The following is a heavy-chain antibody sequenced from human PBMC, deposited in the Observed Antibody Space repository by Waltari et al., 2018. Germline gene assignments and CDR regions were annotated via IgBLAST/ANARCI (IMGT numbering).Heavy chain of an antibody. Sequence: VQLVESGGGVVQPGRSLRLSCAASGFSFSSFAMDWVRRSPGKGLDGVAVVGFDGRNKLYAESVKGRFTISRDNSKNTLYLQMERLRAEDTAIYYCAKDVEGELYYFDNWGQGTLVTVSS. CDR2: VGFDGRNK. CDR3: AKDVEGELYYFDN. CDR1: GFSFSSFA. V-gene: IGHV3-30*18. D-gene: IGHD3-16*01. J-gene: IGHJ4*02.